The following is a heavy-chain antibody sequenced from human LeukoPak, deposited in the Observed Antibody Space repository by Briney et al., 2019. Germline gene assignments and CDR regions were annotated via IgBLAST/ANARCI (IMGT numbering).Heavy chain of an antibody. D-gene: IGHD3-22*01. J-gene: IGHJ4*02. Sequence: GGSLRLSCAASGFTFSDYYMSWIREAPGKGLEWVSYISSSGSTIYYADSVKGRFTISRDNAKNSLYLQMNSLRAEDTSVYYSARDSDYYDSSGIDYWGQGTLVTVSS. V-gene: IGHV3-11*01. CDR1: GFTFSDYY. CDR3: ARDSDYYDSSGIDY. CDR2: ISSSGSTI.